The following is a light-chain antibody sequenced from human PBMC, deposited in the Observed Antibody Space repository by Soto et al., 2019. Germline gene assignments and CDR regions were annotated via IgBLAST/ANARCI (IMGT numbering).Light chain of an antibody. CDR1: SRDIGGYNS. V-gene: IGLV2-8*01. Sequence: QSVLTQPPSASVSPGQSVTISCTGTSRDIGGYNSVSWYQQHPGKAPRLMIYEVNKRPSGVPDRFSGSKSGYTASLTVSGLQTEDEAFYYCSSSAGIYHYLVFGGGTKLTVL. CDR3: SSSAGIYHYLV. J-gene: IGLJ3*02. CDR2: EVN.